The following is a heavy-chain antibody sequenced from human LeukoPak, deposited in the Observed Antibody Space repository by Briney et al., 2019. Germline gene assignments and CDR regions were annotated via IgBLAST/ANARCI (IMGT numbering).Heavy chain of an antibody. CDR2: IITIFGTA. CDR3: AREGLRVVPAAISGYYMDV. Sequence: GASVKVSCKASGGTFSSYAISWVRQAPGQGLEWMGGIITIFGTANYAQKFQGRVTITTDESTSTAYMELSSLRSEDTAVYYCAREGLRVVPAAISGYYMDVWGKGTTVTVSS. D-gene: IGHD2-2*01. J-gene: IGHJ6*03. V-gene: IGHV1-69*05. CDR1: GGTFSSYA.